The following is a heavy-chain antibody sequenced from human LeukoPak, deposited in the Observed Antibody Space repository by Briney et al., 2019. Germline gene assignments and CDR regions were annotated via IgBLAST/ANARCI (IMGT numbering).Heavy chain of an antibody. CDR3: AKDPTYWYFDL. CDR2: ISGSGGST. Sequence: GGSLRLSCAASGFTFSSYAMSWVRQAPGQGLEWVSAISGSGGSTYYADSVKGRFTISRDNSKNTLYLQMNSLRAEDTAVCYCAKDPTYWYFDLWGRGTLVTVSS. J-gene: IGHJ2*01. V-gene: IGHV3-23*01. CDR1: GFTFSSYA.